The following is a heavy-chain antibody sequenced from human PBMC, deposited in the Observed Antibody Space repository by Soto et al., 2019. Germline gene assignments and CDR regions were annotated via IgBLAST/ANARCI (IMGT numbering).Heavy chain of an antibody. Sequence: GASVKVSCKASGGTFSSYTISWVRQAPGQGLEWMGRIIPILGIANYAQKFQGRVTITADKSTSTAYMELSSLRSEDTAVYYCARDLIGYCSGGSCGPGFDYWGQGTLVTVSS. J-gene: IGHJ4*02. CDR1: GGTFSSYT. CDR3: ARDLIGYCSGGSCGPGFDY. D-gene: IGHD2-15*01. CDR2: IIPILGIA. V-gene: IGHV1-69*04.